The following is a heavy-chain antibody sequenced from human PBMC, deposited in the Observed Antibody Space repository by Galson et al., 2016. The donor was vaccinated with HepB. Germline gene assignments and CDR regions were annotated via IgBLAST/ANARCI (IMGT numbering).Heavy chain of an antibody. Sequence: SLRLSCAASGLTFSRDGMHWVRQPPGKGLEWVAVIWSDGNTKFYADSVKGRFTISRDNSKNTLFLQMNSLGAEDTAVYYCARAHTIMLNYFDYWGQGTLVTVSS. CDR2: IWSDGNTK. D-gene: IGHD3-16*01. CDR3: ARAHTIMLNYFDY. CDR1: GLTFSRDG. V-gene: IGHV3-33*01. J-gene: IGHJ4*02.